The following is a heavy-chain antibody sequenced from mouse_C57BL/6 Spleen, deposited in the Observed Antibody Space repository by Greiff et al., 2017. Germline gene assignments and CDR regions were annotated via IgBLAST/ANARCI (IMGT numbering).Heavy chain of an antibody. CDR3: TRETGDGYDAAY. J-gene: IGHJ3*01. V-gene: IGHV5-9-1*02. CDR2: ISSGGDYI. CDR1: GFTFSSYA. Sequence: EVKLMESGEGLVKPGGSLKLSCAASGFTFSSYAMSWVRQTPEQRLEWVAYISSGGDYIYYADTVKGRFTISRDNARNTLYLQMSSLKSEDTAMYYCTRETGDGYDAAYWGQGTLVTVSA. D-gene: IGHD2-2*01.